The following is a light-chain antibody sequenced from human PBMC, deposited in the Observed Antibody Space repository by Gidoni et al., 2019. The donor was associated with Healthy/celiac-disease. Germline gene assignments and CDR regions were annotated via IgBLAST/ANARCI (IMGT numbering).Light chain of an antibody. CDR3: QQYGSSPLLT. CDR1: QSVSSSY. J-gene: IGKJ4*01. V-gene: IGKV3-20*01. Sequence: EIVLTQSPGTLSLSPGERATLSCRASQSVSSSYVACYQQKPVQAPRLLLYGASSRATGIPDRFSGSGSGTDFTLTISRLEPEDFAVYYCQQYGSSPLLTFGGGTKVEIK. CDR2: GAS.